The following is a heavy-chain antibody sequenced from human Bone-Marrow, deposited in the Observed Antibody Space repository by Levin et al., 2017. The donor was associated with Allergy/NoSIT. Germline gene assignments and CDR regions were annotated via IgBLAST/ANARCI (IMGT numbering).Heavy chain of an antibody. CDR1: GYTFTGYY. CDR2: IIPKSGGT. CDR3: ARTPNPQSDEWFIDQ. J-gene: IGHJ4*02. V-gene: IGHV1-2*06. D-gene: IGHD3-3*01. Sequence: PAVSVKVSCKASGYTFTGYYMHWVRQAPGQGLEWMGRIIPKSGGTKYAEKFQGRVTMTRDTSVSTAYLEVSSLKSDDTAVYFCARTPNPQSDEWFIDQWGQGTLVTVSS.